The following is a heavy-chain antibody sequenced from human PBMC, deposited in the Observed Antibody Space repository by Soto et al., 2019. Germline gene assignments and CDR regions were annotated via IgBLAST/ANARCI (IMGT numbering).Heavy chain of an antibody. D-gene: IGHD3-10*01. Sequence: GGSLRLSCAASGFTFSSYGMHWVRQAPGKGLEWVAVISYDGSNKYYADSVKGRFTISRDNSKNTLYLQMNSLRAEDTAVYYCAKMRSTMVRGVLDYWGQGTLVTVSS. CDR2: ISYDGSNK. CDR1: GFTFSSYG. J-gene: IGHJ4*02. CDR3: AKMRSTMVRGVLDY. V-gene: IGHV3-30*18.